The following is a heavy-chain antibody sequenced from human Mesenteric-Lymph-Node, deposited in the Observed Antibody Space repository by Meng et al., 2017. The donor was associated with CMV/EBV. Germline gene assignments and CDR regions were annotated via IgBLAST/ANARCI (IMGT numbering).Heavy chain of an antibody. V-gene: IGHV3-11*04. CDR1: GFTFSDYY. Sequence: GESLKISCAASGFTFSDYYMTWIRQAPGKGLECVSHISNSGNTIYYADSVEGRFTISRDNAKNSLYLQMNSLRAEDTAVYYCARAAMSIAVALNWYFDLWGRGTLVTVSS. D-gene: IGHD6-19*01. CDR2: ISNSGNTI. J-gene: IGHJ2*01. CDR3: ARAAMSIAVALNWYFDL.